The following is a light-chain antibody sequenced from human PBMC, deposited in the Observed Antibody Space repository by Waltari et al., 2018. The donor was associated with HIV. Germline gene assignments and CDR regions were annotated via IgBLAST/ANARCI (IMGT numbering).Light chain of an antibody. V-gene: IGKV1-12*01. CDR1: QDIDTW. CDR2: SAT. J-gene: IGKJ5*01. Sequence: DIQMTQSPSFVSASVGDTVTITCRASQDIDTWLTWFQQKPGQAPRALIQSATSLQSGVPLRFSGSGSETDVTLVITNLQPEDFATYYCQQADSFPVTFGQGTRLEIK. CDR3: QQADSFPVT.